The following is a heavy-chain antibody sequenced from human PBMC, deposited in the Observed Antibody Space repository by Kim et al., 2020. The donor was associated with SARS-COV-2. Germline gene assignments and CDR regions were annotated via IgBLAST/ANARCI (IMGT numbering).Heavy chain of an antibody. CDR2: IYYSGST. CDR1: GGSISSYY. D-gene: IGHD6-19*01. Sequence: SETLSLTCTVSGGSISSYYWSWIRQPPGKGLEWIGYIYYSGSTNYNPSLKSRVTISVDTSKNQFSLKLSSVTAADTAVYYCARGDRSGWYGAWYFDYWGQGTLVTVSS. J-gene: IGHJ4*02. V-gene: IGHV4-59*01. CDR3: ARGDRSGWYGAWYFDY.